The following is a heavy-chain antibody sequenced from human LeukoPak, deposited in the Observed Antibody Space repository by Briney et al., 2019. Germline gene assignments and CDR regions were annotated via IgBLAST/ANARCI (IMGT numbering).Heavy chain of an antibody. J-gene: IGHJ4*02. D-gene: IGHD4-11*01. CDR3: ARNLYLDLQAHGY. V-gene: IGHV3-48*03. Sequence: GGSLRHSCAASGFTFSGYEMNWVRQAPGKGLEWVAYISSGGDSKFYGDSVKGRFTISRDNAKNSLYLQMNGLRVEDTAIYYCARNLYLDLQAHGYWGQGTLVTVSS. CDR2: ISSGGDSK. CDR1: GFTFSGYE.